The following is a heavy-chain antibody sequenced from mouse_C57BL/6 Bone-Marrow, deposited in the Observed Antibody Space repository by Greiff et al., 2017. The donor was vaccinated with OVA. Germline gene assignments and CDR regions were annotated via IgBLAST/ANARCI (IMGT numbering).Heavy chain of an antibody. V-gene: IGHV5-4*01. J-gene: IGHJ1*03. CDR2: IGDGGSYT. CDR1: EFTLSSYA. CDR3: ARDRDRWLLYWYFDV. Sequence: EVKLVESGGGLVKPGGSLKLPCAASEFTLSSYAMSWVRQTPKKRLEWVATIGDGGSYTYYPDNVKGRFTISRDNAKNNLYRQMSHLKSEDTAMYYCARDRDRWLLYWYFDVWGTGTTVTVSS. D-gene: IGHD2-3*01.